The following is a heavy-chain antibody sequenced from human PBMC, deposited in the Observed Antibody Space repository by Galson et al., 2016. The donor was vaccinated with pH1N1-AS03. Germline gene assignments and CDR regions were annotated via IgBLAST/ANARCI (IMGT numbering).Heavy chain of an antibody. CDR1: GFTFRTFG. CDR2: IKPDGGDK. V-gene: IGHV3-7*01. J-gene: IGHJ5*02. Sequence: SLRLSCAASGFTFRTFGMHWVRQAPGKGLEWVANIKPDGGDKYYVDSVKGRFTISRDNAKNSLYLQMNSLRVEDTAVYYCARDLNWDNAWGQGTLVTVSS. CDR3: ARDLNWDNA.